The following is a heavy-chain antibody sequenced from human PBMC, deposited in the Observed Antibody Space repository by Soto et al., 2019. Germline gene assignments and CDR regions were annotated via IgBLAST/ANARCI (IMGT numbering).Heavy chain of an antibody. V-gene: IGHV1-3*01. CDR3: ATDCTYQWLVPRLVH. D-gene: IGHD6-19*01. CDR1: GYTFTSYA. Sequence: ASVKVSCKASGYTFTSYAMHWVRQAPGQRLEWMGWINAGNGNTKYSQKFQGRVTIIRDTFASTAHLEVTRLRSEDTAVYYCATDCTYQWLVPRLVHWGRGTLVTVSS. J-gene: IGHJ5*02. CDR2: INAGNGNT.